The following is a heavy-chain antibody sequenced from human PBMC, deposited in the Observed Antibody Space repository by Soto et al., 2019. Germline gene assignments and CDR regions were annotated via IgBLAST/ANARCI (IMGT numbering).Heavy chain of an antibody. CDR1: GASISSGGYY. J-gene: IGHJ6*02. CDR2: IYYDGST. CDR3: ARDQGFYAMAV. V-gene: IGHV4-31*03. Sequence: TLSLTCTVSGASISSGGYYWGWIRQHPGKGLEWLGYIYYDGSTYYNPSLKSRITISLDTTKNRFSLNLNSVTAADTAMYYCARDQGFYAMAVWGQGTTVTVSS.